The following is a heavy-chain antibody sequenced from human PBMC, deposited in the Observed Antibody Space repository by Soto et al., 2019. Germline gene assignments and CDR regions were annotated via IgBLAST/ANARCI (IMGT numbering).Heavy chain of an antibody. CDR1: GFTFSSYA. J-gene: IGHJ6*02. V-gene: IGHV3-23*01. Sequence: EVQLLESGGGLGQPGGSLRLSCAASGFTFSSYAMSWVRQAPGKGLEWVSAISGSGGSTYYADSVKGRFTISRDNSKNTLYLQMNSLRAEDTAVYYCAKSSIDYRGRSGYGMDVWGQGTTVTVSS. CDR2: ISGSGGST. D-gene: IGHD4-4*01. CDR3: AKSSIDYRGRSGYGMDV.